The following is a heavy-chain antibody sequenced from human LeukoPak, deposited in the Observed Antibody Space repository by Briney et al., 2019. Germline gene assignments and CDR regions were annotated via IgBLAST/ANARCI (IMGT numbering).Heavy chain of an antibody. D-gene: IGHD1-7*01. CDR2: IYSDGST. CDR3: ARGITGTNNWFDP. Sequence: GGSLRLSCAASGFTVSSNYMSWVRQAPGKGLEWVSVIYSDGSTYYTDSVKGRFTISRDNPKNTLYLQMNSLRAEDTAVYYCARGITGTNNWFDPWGQGTLVTVSS. CDR1: GFTVSSNY. V-gene: IGHV3-53*01. J-gene: IGHJ5*02.